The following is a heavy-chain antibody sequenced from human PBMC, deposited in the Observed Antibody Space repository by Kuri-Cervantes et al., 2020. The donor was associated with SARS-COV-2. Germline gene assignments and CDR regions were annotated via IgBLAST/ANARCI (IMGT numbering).Heavy chain of an antibody. J-gene: IGHJ6*02. CDR2: ISSSGSTI. Sequence: GESLKISCAASGFTFSSYEMNWVRQAPGKGLEWVSYISSSGSTIYYADSVKGRFTISRDNSKNTLYLQMNSLRAEDTAVYYCARALISSRSTEPYYYGMDVWGQGTTVTVSS. D-gene: IGHD6-13*01. V-gene: IGHV3-48*03. CDR3: ARALISSRSTEPYYYGMDV. CDR1: GFTFSSYE.